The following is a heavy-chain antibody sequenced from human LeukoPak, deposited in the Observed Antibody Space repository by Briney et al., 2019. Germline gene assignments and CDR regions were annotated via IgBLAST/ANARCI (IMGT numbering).Heavy chain of an antibody. J-gene: IGHJ4*02. D-gene: IGHD3-22*01. CDR2: INHSGST. CDR1: GGSFSGYY. V-gene: IGHV4-34*01. CDR3: ARSGYDSSDYYFDY. Sequence: SETLSLTCAVYGGSFSGYYWSWIRQPPGKGLEWIGEINHSGSTNYNPSLKSRVTISVDTSKNQFSLKLSSVTAADTAVYYCARSGYDSSDYYFDYWGQRTLVTVSS.